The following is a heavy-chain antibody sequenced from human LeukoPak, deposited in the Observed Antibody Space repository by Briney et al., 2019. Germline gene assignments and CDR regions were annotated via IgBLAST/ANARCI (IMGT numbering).Heavy chain of an antibody. D-gene: IGHD3-10*01. CDR1: GFAFSTYW. CDR3: ARGLSMVRESDWYFDL. Sequence: GSLRLSCAASGFAFSTYWMHWVRQAPGKGLEWIGSIYHSGSTYYNPSLKSRVTISVDTSKNQFSLKLSSVTAADTAVYYCARGLSMVRESDWYFDLWGRGTLVTVSS. J-gene: IGHJ2*01. CDR2: IYHSGST. V-gene: IGHV4-38-2*01.